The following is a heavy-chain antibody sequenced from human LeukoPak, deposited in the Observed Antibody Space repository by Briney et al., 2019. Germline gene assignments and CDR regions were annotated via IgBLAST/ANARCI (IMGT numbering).Heavy chain of an antibody. CDR2: IYTSGST. D-gene: IGHD6-19*01. V-gene: IGHV4-4*07. CDR3: ARADETYSSGWENFDY. J-gene: IGHJ4*02. CDR1: GGSIRSYY. Sequence: SETLSLTCTVSGGSIRSYYWSWIRQPAGKGLEWIGRIYTSGSTNYNPSLKSRVTISVDTSKNQFSLKLSSVTAADTAVYYCARADETYSSGWENFDYWGQGTLVTVSS.